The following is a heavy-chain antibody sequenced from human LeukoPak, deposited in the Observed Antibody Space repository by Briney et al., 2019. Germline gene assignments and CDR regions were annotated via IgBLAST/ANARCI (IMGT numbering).Heavy chain of an antibody. CDR3: ARDQPDYYDSSGYYSLFDY. D-gene: IGHD3-22*01. CDR2: ISGSGGST. V-gene: IGHV3-23*01. J-gene: IGHJ4*02. CDR1: GFTFSSYA. Sequence: PGGSLRLSCAASGFTFSSYAMSWVRQAPGKGLEWVSAISGSGGSTYYADSVKGRFTISRDNSKNTLYLQMNSLRAEDTAVYYCARDQPDYYDSSGYYSLFDYWGQGTLVTVSS.